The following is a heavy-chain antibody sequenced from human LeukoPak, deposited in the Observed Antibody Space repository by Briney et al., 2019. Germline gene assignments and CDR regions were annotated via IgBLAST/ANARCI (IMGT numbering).Heavy chain of an antibody. D-gene: IGHD2-21*02. Sequence: GGSLRLSCAASGFTFSSYSMNWVRQAPGKGLEWVSSISSSSSYIYYADSVKGRFTISRDNAKNSLYLQMNSLRAEDTAVYYCAKDLSVTAILDYWGQGTLVTVSS. J-gene: IGHJ4*02. CDR2: ISSSSSYI. CDR3: AKDLSVTAILDY. V-gene: IGHV3-21*01. CDR1: GFTFSSYS.